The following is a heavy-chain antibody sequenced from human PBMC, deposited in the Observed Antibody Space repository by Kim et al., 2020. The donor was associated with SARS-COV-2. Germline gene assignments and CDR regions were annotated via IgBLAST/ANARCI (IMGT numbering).Heavy chain of an antibody. D-gene: IGHD1-26*01. CDR3: ARILGATTSSRYFDR. J-gene: IGHJ2*01. Sequence: PALQSRVSISVDTSKNQFSLKLGSVTAADTAVYYCARILGATTSSRYFDRWGRGTLVTVSS. V-gene: IGHV4-34*13.